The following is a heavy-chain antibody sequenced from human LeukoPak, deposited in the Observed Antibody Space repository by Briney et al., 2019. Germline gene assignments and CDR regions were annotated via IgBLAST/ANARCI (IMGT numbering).Heavy chain of an antibody. CDR3: ARAPNGSGSSVDY. Sequence: WIRQAPGKGLEWVANIKQDGSEKYYVDSVKGRFTISRDNAKNSLYLQMNSLRAEDTAVYYCARAPNGSGSSVDYWGQGTLVTVSS. D-gene: IGHD3-10*01. J-gene: IGHJ4*02. V-gene: IGHV3-7*03. CDR2: IKQDGSEK.